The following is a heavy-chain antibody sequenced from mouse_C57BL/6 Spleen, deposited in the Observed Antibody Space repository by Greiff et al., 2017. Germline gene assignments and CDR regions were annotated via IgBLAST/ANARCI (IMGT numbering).Heavy chain of an antibody. Sequence: VQLQQPGAELVKPGASVKLSCKASGYTFTSYWMHWVKPRPGQGLEWIGMIHPNSGSTNYNEKFKSKATLTVDKSSSTAYMQLSSLTSEDSAVYYCARRDYASSSYWYFDVWGTGTTVTVSS. J-gene: IGHJ1*03. D-gene: IGHD1-1*01. CDR1: GYTFTSYW. CDR2: IHPNSGST. V-gene: IGHV1-64*01. CDR3: ARRDYASSSYWYFDV.